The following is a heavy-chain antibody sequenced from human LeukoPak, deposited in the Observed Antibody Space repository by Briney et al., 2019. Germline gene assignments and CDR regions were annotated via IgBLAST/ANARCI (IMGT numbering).Heavy chain of an antibody. CDR1: GGSIGHYY. J-gene: IGHJ6*02. D-gene: IGHD6-19*01. Sequence: SETLSLTCALSGGSIGHYYWSWIRQPPGQGLEWLGWVYYSGTTEYTKYTASLRSRVSISLDTAKKEFSLILTSVTAADTALYYCAREKGSGLGYGMDVWGQGTSVTVSS. V-gene: IGHV4-59*12. CDR3: AREKGSGLGYGMDV. CDR2: VYYSGTTEYT.